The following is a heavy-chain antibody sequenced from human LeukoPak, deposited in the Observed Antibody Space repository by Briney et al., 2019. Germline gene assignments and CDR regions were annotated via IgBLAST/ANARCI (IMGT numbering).Heavy chain of an antibody. D-gene: IGHD4-11*01. Sequence: GGSLRLSCAASGFTFSSYAMSWVRQAPGKGLEWVPAISGSGGSTYYADSVKGRFTISRDNSKNTLYLQMNSLRAEDSALYYCAKALDYSNWDYWGQGTLVTVSS. CDR3: AKALDYSNWDY. CDR1: GFTFSSYA. J-gene: IGHJ4*02. V-gene: IGHV3-23*01. CDR2: ISGSGGST.